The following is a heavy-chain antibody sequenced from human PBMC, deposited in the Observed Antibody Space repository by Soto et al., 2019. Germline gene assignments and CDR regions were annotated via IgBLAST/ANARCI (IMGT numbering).Heavy chain of an antibody. CDR1: GYTFTSYG. V-gene: IGHV1-18*04. CDR2: ISAYNGNT. Sequence: SSVKVSCKASGYTFTSYGISWVRQAPGQGLEWMGWISAYNGNTNYAQKLQGRVTMTTDTSTSTAYMELRSLRSDDTAVYYCARGLFGVVSTHYGMDVWGQGTTVTVSS. D-gene: IGHD3-3*01. J-gene: IGHJ6*02. CDR3: ARGLFGVVSTHYGMDV.